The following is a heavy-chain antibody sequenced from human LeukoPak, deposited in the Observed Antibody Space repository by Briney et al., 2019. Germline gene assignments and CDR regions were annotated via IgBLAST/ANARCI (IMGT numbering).Heavy chain of an antibody. D-gene: IGHD2-21*02. CDR1: GFTISSYS. Sequence: PGGSLRLSCAASGFTISSYSMNWVRQAPGKGLEWVSSISSSSSYIYYADSVKGRFTISRDNAKNSLYLQMNSLRAEDTAVYYCAREAGLYCGGDSYPDYWGQGTLVTVSS. CDR2: ISSSSSYI. CDR3: AREAGLYCGGDSYPDY. V-gene: IGHV3-21*01. J-gene: IGHJ4*02.